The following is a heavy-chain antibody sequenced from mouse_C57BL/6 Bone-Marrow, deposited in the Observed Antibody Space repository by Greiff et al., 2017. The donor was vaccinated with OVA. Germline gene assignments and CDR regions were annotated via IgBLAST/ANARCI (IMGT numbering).Heavy chain of an antibody. Sequence: VKLVESGAELARPGASVKLSCKASGYTFTSYGISWVKQRTGQGLEWIGEIYPRSGNTYYNEKFKGKATLTADKSSSTAYMELRSLTSEDSAVYFCARFYYDYDYAMDYWGQGTSVTVSS. CDR1: GYTFTSYG. J-gene: IGHJ4*01. CDR2: IYPRSGNT. V-gene: IGHV1-81*01. CDR3: ARFYYDYDYAMDY. D-gene: IGHD2-4*01.